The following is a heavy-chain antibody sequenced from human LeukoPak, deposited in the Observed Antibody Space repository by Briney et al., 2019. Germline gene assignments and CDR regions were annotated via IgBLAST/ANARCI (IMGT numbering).Heavy chain of an antibody. CDR1: GGSISTYY. CDR3: ARRSWGLNWFDP. Sequence: SETLSLTCTVSGGSISTYYWSWIRQPPGKGLEWIGYIYYSGSTNYNPSLKSRVTISVDTSKNQFSLKLSSVTAADTAVYYCARRSWGLNWFDPWGQGTLVTVSS. J-gene: IGHJ5*02. V-gene: IGHV4-59*01. D-gene: IGHD7-27*01. CDR2: IYYSGST.